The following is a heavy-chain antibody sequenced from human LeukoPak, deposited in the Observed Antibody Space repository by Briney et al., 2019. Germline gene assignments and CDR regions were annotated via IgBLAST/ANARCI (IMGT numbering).Heavy chain of an antibody. J-gene: IGHJ6*02. V-gene: IGHV1-46*01. Sequence: ASVKVSCKASGYTFTSHYMHWVRQAPGQGLEWMGIINPSGGSTSYAQKFQGRVTMTRDTSTSTVYMELSSLRSEDTAVYYCASPYVPAVLRGEYYYYYGMDVWGQGTTVTVSS. CDR3: ASPYVPAVLRGEYYYYYGMDV. CDR1: GYTFTSHY. CDR2: INPSGGST. D-gene: IGHD3-10*01.